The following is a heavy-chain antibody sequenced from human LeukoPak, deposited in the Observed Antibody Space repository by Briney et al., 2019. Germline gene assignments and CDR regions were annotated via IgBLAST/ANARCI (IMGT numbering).Heavy chain of an antibody. D-gene: IGHD1-26*01. J-gene: IGHJ4*02. CDR3: VRDPEQWELTTDY. Sequence: GGSLRLSCAASGFTFSSYWMHWVRQAPGKGLVWVARINSDGSTTTYTDSVKGRFTISRDNAKNTLYLQMNSLRVDDTAVYYCVRDPEQWELTTDYWGQGTSVTVSS. V-gene: IGHV3-74*01. CDR2: INSDGSTT. CDR1: GFTFSSYW.